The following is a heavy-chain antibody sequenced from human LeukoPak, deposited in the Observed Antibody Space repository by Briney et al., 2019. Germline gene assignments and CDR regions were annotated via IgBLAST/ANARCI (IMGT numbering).Heavy chain of an antibody. J-gene: IGHJ4*02. CDR1: GGSISSYY. D-gene: IGHD2-15*01. V-gene: IGHV4-59*08. CDR3: ARGYCSGGSCYSFDY. Sequence: SETLSLTCTVSGGSISSYYWSWIRQPPVKGLEWIGYIYYSGSTNYNPSLKSRVTISVDTSKNQFSLKLSSVTAADTAVYYCARGYCSGGSCYSFDYWGQGTLVTVSS. CDR2: IYYSGST.